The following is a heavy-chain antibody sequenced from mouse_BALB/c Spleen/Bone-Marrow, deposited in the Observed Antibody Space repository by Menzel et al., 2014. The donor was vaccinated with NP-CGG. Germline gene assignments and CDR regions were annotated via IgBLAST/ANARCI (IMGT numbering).Heavy chain of an antibody. J-gene: IGHJ1*01. V-gene: IGHV1S56*01. D-gene: IGHD2-14*01. CDR1: GYTFTSYF. Sequence: SGPELVKPGASVKMSCKASGYTFTSYFIHWVXQRPXQGLEWXXXIXPGDGSTKYNEKFKAKTTLTADKSSSTAXXXLXXXXXEDXXXYFCAYYWYDXXFDVWGAGTTVXVSS. CDR2: IXPGDGST. CDR3: AYYWYDXXFDV.